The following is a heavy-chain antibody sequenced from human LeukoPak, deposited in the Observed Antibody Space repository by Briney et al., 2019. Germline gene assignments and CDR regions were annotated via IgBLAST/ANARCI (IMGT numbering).Heavy chain of an antibody. CDR1: GYTFTSYG. V-gene: IGHV1-69*04. CDR3: ARGPNIVAHY. D-gene: IGHD5-12*01. Sequence: SVKVSCKASGYTFTSYGISWVRRAPGQGLEWMGRIIPILGIANYAQKFQGRVTITADKSTSTAYMELSSLRSEDTAVYYCARGPNIVAHYWGQGTLVTVSS. CDR2: IIPILGIA. J-gene: IGHJ4*02.